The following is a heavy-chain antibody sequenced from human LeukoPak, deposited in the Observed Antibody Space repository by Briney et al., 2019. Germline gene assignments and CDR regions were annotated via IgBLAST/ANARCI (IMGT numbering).Heavy chain of an antibody. J-gene: IGHJ4*02. CDR3: ARDCDRSGYYCY. CDR2: INPNSGGT. CDR1: GYTFTGYY. D-gene: IGHD3-22*01. V-gene: IGHV1-2*02. Sequence: ASVKVSCKASGYTFTGYYIHWLRQAPGQGLEWMGFINPNSGGTNYAQKFQGRVTMTRDTSISTAYMELSSLTSDDTAVYYCARDCDRSGYYCYWGQGTLVTVSS.